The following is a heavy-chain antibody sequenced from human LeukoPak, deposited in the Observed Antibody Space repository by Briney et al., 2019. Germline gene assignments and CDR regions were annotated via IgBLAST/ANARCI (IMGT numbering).Heavy chain of an antibody. V-gene: IGHV4-4*07. D-gene: IGHD3-9*01. CDR3: ARDYDILTGYHDY. CDR2: IYTSGST. CDR1: GGSISSYY. Sequence: KPSETLSLTCTVSGGSISSYYWSWIRRPAGKGLEWIGRIYTSGSTNYNPSLKSRVTMSVDASKNQFSLKLSSVTAADTAVYYCARDYDILTGYHDYWGQGTLVTVSS. J-gene: IGHJ4*02.